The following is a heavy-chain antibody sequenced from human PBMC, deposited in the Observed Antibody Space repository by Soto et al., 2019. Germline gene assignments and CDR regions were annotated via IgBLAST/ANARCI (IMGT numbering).Heavy chain of an antibody. J-gene: IGHJ6*02. CDR3: ATDSSLVSMVGIAARLFHGMDV. D-gene: IGHD6-6*01. CDR1: GYTLTELS. Sequence: ASMKVSCKVSGYTLTELSMHWVRQAPGKGLEWMGGFDPEDGETIYAQKFQGRVTMTEDTPTDTAYMELSSLRSEDTAVYYCATDSSLVSMVGIAARLFHGMDVWGQGTTVTVSS. CDR2: FDPEDGET. V-gene: IGHV1-24*01.